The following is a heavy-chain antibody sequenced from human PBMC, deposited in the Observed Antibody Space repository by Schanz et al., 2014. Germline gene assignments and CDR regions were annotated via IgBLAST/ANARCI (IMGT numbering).Heavy chain of an antibody. CDR2: ISSSSSYI. CDR1: GFTFSSYS. J-gene: IGHJ4*02. V-gene: IGHV3-21*01. CDR3: AKDSTHIDIVLVPTAIDY. D-gene: IGHD2-2*01. Sequence: DVQLVESGGGVVQFGRSLRLSCVASGFTFSSYSMNWVRQAPGKGLEWVSSISSSSSYIYYADSVKGRFTISRDNAKNSLYLQMNSLRAEDTAVYYCAKDSTHIDIVLVPTAIDYWGQGTLVTVSS.